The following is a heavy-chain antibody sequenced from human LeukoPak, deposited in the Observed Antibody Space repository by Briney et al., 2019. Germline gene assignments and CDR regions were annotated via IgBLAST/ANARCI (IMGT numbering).Heavy chain of an antibody. D-gene: IGHD3/OR15-3a*01. Sequence: PSETLSLTCTVSGGSISSSSYYWGWIRQPPGKGLEWIGSIYYSGSTYYNPSLKSRVTISVDTSKNQFSLKLSAVTAADTAVYYCARYWTGKNWPENWFDPWGQGTLVTVSS. CDR1: GGSISSSSYY. V-gene: IGHV4-39*01. CDR2: IYYSGST. J-gene: IGHJ5*02. CDR3: ARYWTGKNWPENWFDP.